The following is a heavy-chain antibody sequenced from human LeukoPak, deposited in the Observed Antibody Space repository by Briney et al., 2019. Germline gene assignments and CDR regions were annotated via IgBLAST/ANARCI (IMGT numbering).Heavy chain of an antibody. V-gene: IGHV3-23*01. D-gene: IGHD3-3*01. CDR2: ISGSGGST. J-gene: IGHJ6*02. Sequence: GGSLRLSCAASGFTFSSYAMSWVRQAPGKGLEWVSAISGSGGSTYYADSVKGRFTISRDNSKNTLYLQMNSLRAEDTAVYYCAKDGGGSLEWLPPMDVWGQGTMVTVS. CDR1: GFTFSSYA. CDR3: AKDGGGSLEWLPPMDV.